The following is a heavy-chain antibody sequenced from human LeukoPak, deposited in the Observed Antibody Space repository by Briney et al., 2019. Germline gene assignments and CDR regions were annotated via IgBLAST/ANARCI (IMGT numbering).Heavy chain of an antibody. CDR1: GGSISSGTYY. D-gene: IGHD6-19*01. Sequence: SETLSLTCTVSGGSISSGTYYWSWIRQPAGKGLEWIGRFYTSGSTNYNPSLKSRVTISVDTSKNQFSLRLNSVTAADTAVYYCARDNPYSSGWWVRPRTLGFDYWGQGTLVTVSS. CDR3: ARDNPYSSGWWVRPRTLGFDY. CDR2: FYTSGST. V-gene: IGHV4-61*02. J-gene: IGHJ4*02.